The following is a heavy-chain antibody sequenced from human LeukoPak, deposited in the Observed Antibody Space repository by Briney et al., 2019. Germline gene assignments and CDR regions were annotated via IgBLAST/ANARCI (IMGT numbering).Heavy chain of an antibody. V-gene: IGHV4-39*01. CDR2: IYYSGST. J-gene: IGHJ5*02. D-gene: IGHD4/OR15-4a*01. Sequence: SGTLSLTCTVSGGSFSSGSYYWGWIRQPPGKGLEWIGSIYYSGSTYYNPSLKSRVTISVDTSKNQFSLKLSSVTAADTAVYYCACRLSQLEYNWFDPWGQGTLVTVSS. CDR3: ACRLSQLEYNWFDP. CDR1: GGSFSSGSYY.